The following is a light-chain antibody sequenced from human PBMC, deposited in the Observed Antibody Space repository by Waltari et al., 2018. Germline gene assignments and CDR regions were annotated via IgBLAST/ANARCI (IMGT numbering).Light chain of an antibody. CDR1: SGHITNV. Sequence: QLLLTQSPSDSASLEASVKLTCTLSSGHITNVIASHHQQLGKGPRYLMTVNSDGSHRKGEDIPDLSSCAGAGPVGYLTTASQQSEDEADYYSESGGHGTWVFGGGTKLTVL. J-gene: IGLJ3*02. V-gene: IGLV4-69*01. CDR3: ESGGHGTWV. CDR2: VNSDGSH.